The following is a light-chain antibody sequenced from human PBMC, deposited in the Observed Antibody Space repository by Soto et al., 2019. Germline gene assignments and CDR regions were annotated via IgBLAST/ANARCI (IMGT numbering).Light chain of an antibody. CDR1: NSDVGGYTS. Sequence: QSALTQPASVSGSPGQSITISCTGTNSDVGGYTSVSWYQQHPGKAPKLMIYEVSNRPSGVSNRFSGSKSGNTASLTISGLQAEDEADYYCSSYTGSSTYVIFGGGTKLTVL. CDR3: SSYTGSSTYVI. V-gene: IGLV2-14*01. J-gene: IGLJ2*01. CDR2: EVS.